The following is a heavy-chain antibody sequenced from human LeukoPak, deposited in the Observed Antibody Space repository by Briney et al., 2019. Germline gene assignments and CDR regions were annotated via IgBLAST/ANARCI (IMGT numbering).Heavy chain of an antibody. D-gene: IGHD6-13*01. CDR2: FYYTGST. V-gene: IGHV4-59*01. Sequence: SETLSLTCTVSGGSSSSYYWSWIRQPPGKGLEWIGYFYYTGSTNYNPSLKNRVTISIDTSKNQFSLKLTSVTAADTAVYYCASGAAAGTMPLYWGQGTLVTVSS. CDR1: GGSSSSYY. J-gene: IGHJ4*02. CDR3: ASGAAAGTMPLY.